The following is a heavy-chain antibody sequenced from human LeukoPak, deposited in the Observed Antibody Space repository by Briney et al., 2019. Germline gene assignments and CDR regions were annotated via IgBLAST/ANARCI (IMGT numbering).Heavy chain of an antibody. D-gene: IGHD3-3*01. CDR2: IWYDGSNT. Sequence: GGSLRLSCVASGFTFSSFGMHWVRQAPGKGLEWVALIWYDGSNTYYADSVKGRFTISRDDSKNTVCLQMNSLRAEDTALYYCARGFLDFDSWGQGTLVIVSS. CDR1: GFTFSSFG. V-gene: IGHV3-33*01. J-gene: IGHJ4*02. CDR3: ARGFLDFDS.